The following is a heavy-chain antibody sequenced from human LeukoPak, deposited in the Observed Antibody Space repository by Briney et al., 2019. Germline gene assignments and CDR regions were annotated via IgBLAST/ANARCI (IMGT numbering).Heavy chain of an antibody. CDR3: ASHPQYDSSGY. Sequence: AGSLSLSCAASGFTFSSYEMNWVRQAPGKGLEWVSYISSSGSTIYYADSVKGRFTISRDNAKNSLYLQMNSLRAEDTAVYYCASHPQYDSSGYWGQGTLVSVSS. CDR1: GFTFSSYE. V-gene: IGHV3-48*03. CDR2: ISSSGSTI. J-gene: IGHJ4*02. D-gene: IGHD3-22*01.